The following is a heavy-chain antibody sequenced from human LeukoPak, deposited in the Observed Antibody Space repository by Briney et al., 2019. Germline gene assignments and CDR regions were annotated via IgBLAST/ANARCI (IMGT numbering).Heavy chain of an antibody. J-gene: IGHJ3*02. Sequence: PRGSLRLSCAVSGFTLSDHYMDWVRQAPGKGLEWVARSRSKAQSYSTEYAASVKGRFTISRDDSKDLLYLQMNSLKTEDTAVYYCAREGRDAYNYAFDTWGQGTMVTVSS. D-gene: IGHD5-24*01. CDR3: AREGRDAYNYAFDT. V-gene: IGHV3-72*01. CDR1: GFTLSDHY. CDR2: SRSKAQSYST.